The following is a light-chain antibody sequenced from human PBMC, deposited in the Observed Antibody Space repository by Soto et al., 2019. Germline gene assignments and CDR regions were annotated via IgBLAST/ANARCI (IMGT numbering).Light chain of an antibody. J-gene: IGKJ4*01. CDR1: QSVGNN. CDR3: QQYGDWPLT. V-gene: IGKV3-15*01. CDR2: ATS. Sequence: EIVVTQSPATLSVSPGERATLSCRASQSVGNNFAWYQQKPGKAPRLLIFATSTRATGVPARFSGSGSGTECTITISSLQSEDFAVYSCQQYGDWPLTFGGGAKVEIE.